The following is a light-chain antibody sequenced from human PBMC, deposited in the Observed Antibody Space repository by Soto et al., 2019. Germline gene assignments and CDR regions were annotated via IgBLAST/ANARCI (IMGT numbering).Light chain of an antibody. CDR2: DAS. Sequence: DIQMTQSPSYLSASVGDRVTITCQASQDISNYLNWYQQKPGEAPKLLIYDASNLETGDPSRFSGSGSGTDFTFTISSLQPEDIATYYCQQYDNLPITFGQGTRLEIK. CDR3: QQYDNLPIT. V-gene: IGKV1-33*01. J-gene: IGKJ5*01. CDR1: QDISNY.